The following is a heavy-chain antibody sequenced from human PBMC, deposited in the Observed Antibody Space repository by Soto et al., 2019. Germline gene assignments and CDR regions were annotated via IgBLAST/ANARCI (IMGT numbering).Heavy chain of an antibody. CDR2: ISGSGGST. CDR3: AKVGALWFGVSPS. Sequence: SLRLSCAASGFTFSSYAMSWVRQAPGKGLEWVSAISGSGGSTYYADSVKGRFTISRDNSKNTLYLQMNSLRAEDTAVYYCAKVGALWFGVSPSWGQGSLVTVSS. CDR1: GFTFSSYA. D-gene: IGHD3-10*01. J-gene: IGHJ4*02. V-gene: IGHV3-23*01.